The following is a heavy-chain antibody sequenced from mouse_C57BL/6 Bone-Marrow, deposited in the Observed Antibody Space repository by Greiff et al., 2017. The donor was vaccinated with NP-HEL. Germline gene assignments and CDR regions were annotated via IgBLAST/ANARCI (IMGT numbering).Heavy chain of an antibody. Sequence: DVKLVESGPVLVKPGASVKMSCKASGYTFTDYYMNWVKQSHGKSLEWIGVINPYNGGTSYNQKFKGKATLTVDKSSSTAYMELNSLTSEDSAVYYCARAVNFDYWGQGTTLTVSS. CDR2: INPYNGGT. V-gene: IGHV1-19*01. CDR3: ARAVNFDY. CDR1: GYTFTDYY. J-gene: IGHJ2*01.